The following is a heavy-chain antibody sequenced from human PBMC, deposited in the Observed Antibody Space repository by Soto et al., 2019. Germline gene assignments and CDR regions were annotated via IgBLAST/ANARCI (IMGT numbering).Heavy chain of an antibody. CDR1: GGSVSSGYYY. J-gene: IGHJ6*02. D-gene: IGHD3-10*01. CDR3: ARVVQKDGGLLSNYYYGLDV. CDR2: IYYSGSA. V-gene: IGHV4-61*01. Sequence: PSETLSLTCTVSGGSVSSGYYYWSWIRQPPGKGLEWIGYIYYSGSANYNPSLKSRVNISVDTSKNQFSLKLSSVTAADTAVYYCARVVQKDGGLLSNYYYGLDVWGQGTPVTVSS.